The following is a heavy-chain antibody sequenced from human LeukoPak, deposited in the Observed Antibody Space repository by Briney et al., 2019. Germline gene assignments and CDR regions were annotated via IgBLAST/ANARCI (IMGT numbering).Heavy chain of an antibody. CDR2: IYYSGST. J-gene: IGHJ5*02. D-gene: IGHD3-10*01. CDR3: ARLLYYAGLLWFGESPINWFDP. CDR1: GGSFSGYY. V-gene: IGHV4-34*01. Sequence: PSETLSLTCAVYGGSFSGYYWTWIRQPPGKGLEWIGSIYYSGSTYYNPSLKSRVTISVDTSKNQFSLKLSSVTAADTAVYYCARLLYYAGLLWFGESPINWFDPWGQGTLVTVSS.